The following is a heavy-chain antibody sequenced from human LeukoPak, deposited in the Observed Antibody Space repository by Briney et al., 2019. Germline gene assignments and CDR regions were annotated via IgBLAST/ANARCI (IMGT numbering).Heavy chain of an antibody. J-gene: IGHJ4*02. Sequence: RASVTVSCKASGGTFSSYAISWVRQAPGQGLEWMGGIIPIFGTANYAQKFQGRVTITADESTSTAYMELSSLRSEDTAVYYCARPSVVAATAPFDYWGQGTLVTVSS. CDR3: ARPSVVAATAPFDY. V-gene: IGHV1-69*13. D-gene: IGHD2-15*01. CDR2: IIPIFGTA. CDR1: GGTFSSYA.